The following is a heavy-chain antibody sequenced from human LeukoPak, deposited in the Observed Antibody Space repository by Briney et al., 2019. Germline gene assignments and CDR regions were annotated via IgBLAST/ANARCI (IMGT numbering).Heavy chain of an antibody. Sequence: SETLSLTCAVYGGSFSGYYWSWIRQPPGKGLEWIGEINHSGSTNYNPSLKSRVTISVDTSKNQFSLKLSSVTAADTAVYYCARGRYYGSGSCKWFDPWGQGTLVTVSS. CDR3: ARGRYYGSGSCKWFDP. CDR1: GGSFSGYY. CDR2: INHSGST. V-gene: IGHV4-34*01. D-gene: IGHD3-10*01. J-gene: IGHJ5*02.